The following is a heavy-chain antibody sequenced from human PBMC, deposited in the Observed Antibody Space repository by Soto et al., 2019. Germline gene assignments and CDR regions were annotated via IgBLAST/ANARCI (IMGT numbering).Heavy chain of an antibody. CDR1: GYTFTSYA. CDR3: ARDMGFGISDY. V-gene: IGHV1-3*01. CDR2: INAGNGNT. J-gene: IGHJ4*02. Sequence: QVQLVQSGAEVKKPGASVKVSCKASGYTFTSYAMYWVRQAPGQRLECMGWINAGNGNTKYSQKFQGRVTITRDTSASTADMELSSRRSEEAAVYYCARDMGFGISDYWGQGTLVTVSS. D-gene: IGHD3-10*01.